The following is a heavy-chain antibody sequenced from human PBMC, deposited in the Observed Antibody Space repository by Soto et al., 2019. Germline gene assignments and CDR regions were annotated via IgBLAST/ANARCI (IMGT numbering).Heavy chain of an antibody. CDR1: GFTFSSYD. V-gene: IGHV3-13*01. J-gene: IGHJ6*02. Sequence: PGGSLRLSCAASGFTFSSYDMHWVRQATGKVLEWVSAIVTAGDTYYPCSVKGRFTISRENAKNSLYLQMNSLRAGDTAVYYCASDRSEVMPADCYYGMDXWGQGTTVTVS. D-gene: IGHD2-2*01. CDR2: IVTAGDT. CDR3: ASDRSEVMPADCYYGMDX.